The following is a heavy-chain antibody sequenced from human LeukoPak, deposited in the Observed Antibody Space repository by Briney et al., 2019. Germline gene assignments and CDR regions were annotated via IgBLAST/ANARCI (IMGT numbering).Heavy chain of an antibody. CDR1: GYTFTDYY. V-gene: IGHV1-2*02. CDR2: INPSSGGT. Sequence: ASVKVSCKASGYTFTDYYMHWVRQAPGQGLEWMGWINPSSGGTNYAQKFQGRVTVTRDTSVSTAYMDLSRLRSEDTAVYYCARLTAYYYMDVWGKGTTVTVSS. J-gene: IGHJ6*03. D-gene: IGHD5-18*01. CDR3: ARLTAYYYMDV.